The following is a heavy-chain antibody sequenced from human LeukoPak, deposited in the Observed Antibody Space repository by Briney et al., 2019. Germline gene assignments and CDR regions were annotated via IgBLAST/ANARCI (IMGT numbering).Heavy chain of an antibody. CDR2: ISGSGGST. J-gene: IGHJ4*02. CDR1: GFTFSSYA. Sequence: GGSLRLSCAASGFTFSSYAMSWVRQAPGKGLEWVSGISGSGGSTYYADSVKGRFTISRDNTKNTLYLQMNSLRVEDTAVYYCAKGDITMIVVVLFDYWGQGTLVTVSS. D-gene: IGHD3-22*01. V-gene: IGHV3-23*01. CDR3: AKGDITMIVVVLFDY.